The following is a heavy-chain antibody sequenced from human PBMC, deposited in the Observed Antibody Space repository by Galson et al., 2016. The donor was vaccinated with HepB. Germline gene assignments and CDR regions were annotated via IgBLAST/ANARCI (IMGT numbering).Heavy chain of an antibody. Sequence: SLRLSCAVSGFPFGSSWMGWVRQAPGKGLEWISLISSSRSYIYYADSVKGRFTISRDNAKNSLYLLMNNLRAEDTAVYCCARDSLGGLDAHDYWGQGSLVTVSS. CDR2: ISSSRSYI. D-gene: IGHD2-15*01. CDR3: ARDSLGGLDAHDY. V-gene: IGHV3-21*01. J-gene: IGHJ4*02. CDR1: GFPFGSSW.